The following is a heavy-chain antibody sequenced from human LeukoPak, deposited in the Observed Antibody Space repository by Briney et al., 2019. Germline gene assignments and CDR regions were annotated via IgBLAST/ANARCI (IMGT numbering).Heavy chain of an antibody. CDR1: GGSTSSYY. D-gene: IGHD5-12*01. Sequence: PSETLSLTCTVSGGSTSSYYWSWIRQPPGKGLEWIGYIYYSGSTNYNPSLKSRVTISVDTSKNQFSLKLNSVTAADTAVYYCARQWGSGYLFYFDYWGQGTLVTVSS. CDR2: IYYSGST. V-gene: IGHV4-59*08. J-gene: IGHJ4*02. CDR3: ARQWGSGYLFYFDY.